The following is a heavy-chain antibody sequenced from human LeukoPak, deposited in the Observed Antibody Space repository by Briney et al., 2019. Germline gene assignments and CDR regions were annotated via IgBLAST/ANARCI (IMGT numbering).Heavy chain of an antibody. CDR2: ISSSSSTI. V-gene: IGHV3-48*02. J-gene: IGHJ4*02. CDR3: ARDNRRSWGYFDY. D-gene: IGHD6-13*01. CDR1: GFTFSSYS. Sequence: PGGSLRLSCAASGFTFSSYSMNWVRQAPGKGLEWVSYISSSSSTIYYADSVKGRFTISRDNAKNSLYLQMNSLRDKDTAVYYCARDNRRSWGYFDYWGQGTLVTVSS.